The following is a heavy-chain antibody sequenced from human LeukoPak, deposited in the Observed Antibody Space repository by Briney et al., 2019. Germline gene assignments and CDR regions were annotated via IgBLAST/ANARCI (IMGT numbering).Heavy chain of an antibody. CDR2: ICYSGRT. Sequence: SETLSLTCTIFGDSVSRSDSYWDWIRQPPGKGLEWIGTICYSGRTYYSPSLKSRVTLSIDMSNNQFSLILSSVTAADTALYFCARRRYYDSSGYLEWGQGTLVTVSS. CDR1: GDSVSRSDSY. CDR3: ARRRYYDSSGYLE. D-gene: IGHD3-22*01. V-gene: IGHV4-39*01. J-gene: IGHJ1*01.